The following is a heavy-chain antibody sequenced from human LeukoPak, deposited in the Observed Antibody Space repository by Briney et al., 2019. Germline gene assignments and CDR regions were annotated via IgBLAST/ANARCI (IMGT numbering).Heavy chain of an antibody. CDR2: IYYSGST. CDR1: GGSIGSYY. J-gene: IGHJ5*02. Sequence: SETLSLTCTVSGGSIGSYYWSWIRQPPGKGLEWIGYIYYSGSTNYNPSLKSRVTISVDTSKNQFSLKLSSVTAADTAVYYCARIRGAVAGSTNWFDPWGQGTLVTVSS. CDR3: ARIRGAVAGSTNWFDP. D-gene: IGHD6-19*01. V-gene: IGHV4-59*01.